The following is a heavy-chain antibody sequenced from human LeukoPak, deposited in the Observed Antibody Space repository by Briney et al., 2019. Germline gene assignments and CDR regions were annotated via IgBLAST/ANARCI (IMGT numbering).Heavy chain of an antibody. CDR1: GASMNTHY. V-gene: IGHV4-59*11. Sequence: SETLSLTCAVSGASMNTHYWSWIRQPPGKGLEWIGYMLDTVTTKDNPSLKSRFTLSADTPKNQFSLRLTSVTAADTAVYYCATIKRGNIFGYFDFWGQGIPVTVSS. CDR2: MLDTVTT. J-gene: IGHJ4*02. D-gene: IGHD5-18*01. CDR3: ATIKRGNIFGYFDF.